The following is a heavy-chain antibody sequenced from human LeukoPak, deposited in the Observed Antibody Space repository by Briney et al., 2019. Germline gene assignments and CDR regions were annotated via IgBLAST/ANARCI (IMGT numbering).Heavy chain of an antibody. CDR3: ARVRTEWYIDL. J-gene: IGHJ2*01. CDR1: GFIFSPYW. D-gene: IGHD2-8*02. V-gene: IGHV3-7*01. Sequence: PGGSLRLSCAASGFIFSPYWVTWVRQAPGMGLEWVANMKEDGGEKFYVDSVRRRFTISRDNAKNSVYLPMNSLRVEDTGVYYCARVRTEWYIDLWGRGTLVTVST. CDR2: MKEDGGEK.